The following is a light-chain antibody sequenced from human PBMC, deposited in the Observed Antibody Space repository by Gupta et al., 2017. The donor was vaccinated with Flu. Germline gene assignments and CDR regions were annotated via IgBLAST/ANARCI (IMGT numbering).Light chain of an antibody. CDR3: QQTYSTPRT. CDR1: QTIGNY. J-gene: IGKJ1*01. Sequence: SSLSASVGDKVTITCRASQTIGNYLHWYQQKPGKAPQLLIYGASTLQRGVPSRFSGSGYGTDFTLILNSLQPEDVATYYCQQTYSTPRTFGQGTKLEIK. CDR2: GAS. V-gene: IGKV1-39*01.